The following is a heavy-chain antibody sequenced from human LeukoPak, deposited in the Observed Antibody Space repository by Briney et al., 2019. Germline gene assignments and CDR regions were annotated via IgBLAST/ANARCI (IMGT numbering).Heavy chain of an antibody. CDR1: GYTFTSYA. D-gene: IGHD5-18*01. CDR3: ATEDSYGHEVWY. Sequence: ASVKVSCKASGYTFTSYAMHWVCQAPGQRLEWMGWINAGNGNTKYSQKFQGRVTITRDTSASTAYMELSSLRSEDTAVYYCATEDSYGHEVWYWGQGTLVTVSS. CDR2: INAGNGNT. V-gene: IGHV1-3*01. J-gene: IGHJ4*02.